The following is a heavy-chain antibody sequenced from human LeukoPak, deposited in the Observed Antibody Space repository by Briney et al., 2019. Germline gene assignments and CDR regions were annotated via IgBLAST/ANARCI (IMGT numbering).Heavy chain of an antibody. V-gene: IGHV2-5*01. CDR1: GFSLSTSGVG. CDR3: VHRRGFQYYYDSSGYYPPFYFDY. D-gene: IGHD3-22*01. J-gene: IGHJ4*02. CDR2: IYWNDDK. Sequence: SGPTLVNPTQTLTLTCTFSGFSLSTSGVGVGWIRQPPGKALEWLALIYWNDDKRYSPPLKSRLTITKDTSKNQVVLTMTNMDPVDTATYYCVHRRGFQYYYDSSGYYPPFYFDYWGQGTLVTVSS.